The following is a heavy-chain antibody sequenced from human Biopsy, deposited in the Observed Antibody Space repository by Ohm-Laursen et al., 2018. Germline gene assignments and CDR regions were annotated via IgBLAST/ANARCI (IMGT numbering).Heavy chain of an antibody. Sequence: ASVKVSCKASGYTFINYGFSWVRQAPGQGLEWMGWISAYNGHTKFARKFQDRVTMTTDTSTTTAYMDLRSLRSDDTAVYYCARDPHGAGRDYGSYFDYWGQGTLVTVSS. D-gene: IGHD4-17*01. V-gene: IGHV1-18*01. J-gene: IGHJ4*02. CDR1: GYTFINYG. CDR3: ARDPHGAGRDYGSYFDY. CDR2: ISAYNGHT.